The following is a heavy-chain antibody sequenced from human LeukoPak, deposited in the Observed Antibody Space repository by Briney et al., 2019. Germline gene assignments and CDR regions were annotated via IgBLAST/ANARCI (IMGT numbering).Heavy chain of an antibody. CDR3: ARVFEGTGGFDY. V-gene: IGHV3-21*01. Sequence: GGSLRLSCVVSGLTFSSYSMSWVRQAPGKGLEWVSSISFSSSDKYYADSVKGRFTISRDNAKSSLYLQMNSLRAEDTAVYYCARVFEGTGGFDYWGQGTLVTVSS. D-gene: IGHD2-21*01. J-gene: IGHJ4*02. CDR2: ISFSSSDK. CDR1: GLTFSSYS.